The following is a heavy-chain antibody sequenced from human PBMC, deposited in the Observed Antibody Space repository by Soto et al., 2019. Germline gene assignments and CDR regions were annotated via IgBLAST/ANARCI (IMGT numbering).Heavy chain of an antibody. CDR1: GFTFSSYA. J-gene: IGHJ4*02. D-gene: IGHD3-22*01. CDR2: INGRGGST. CDR3: AKDENYYDSSGYFDY. Sequence: GSLRLSCAASGFTFSSYATSWVRQAPGKGLEWVSVINGRGGSTYYADSVKGRFTISRDNSKNTLYLQMSSLRAEDTAVYYCAKDENYYDSSGYFDYLGQGTLVTVSS. V-gene: IGHV3-23*01.